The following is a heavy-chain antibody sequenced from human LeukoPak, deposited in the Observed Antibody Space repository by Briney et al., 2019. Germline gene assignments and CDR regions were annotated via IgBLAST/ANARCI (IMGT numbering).Heavy chain of an antibody. CDR1: GFIFSSYS. CDR2: ISSSSRYI. D-gene: IGHD3-22*01. V-gene: IGHV3-21*01. Sequence: GGSLRLSCAASGFIFSSYSMNWVRQTPGKGLEWVSSISSSSRYIYYADSVKGRFTISRDNAKNSVYLQMNSLTAEDTAVYFCASGDSTGHWKVNAFDIWGQGTMVTVSS. CDR3: ASGDSTGHWKVNAFDI. J-gene: IGHJ3*02.